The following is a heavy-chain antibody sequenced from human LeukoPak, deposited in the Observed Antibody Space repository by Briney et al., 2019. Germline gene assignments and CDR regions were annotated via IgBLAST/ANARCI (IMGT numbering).Heavy chain of an antibody. V-gene: IGHV3-48*01. J-gene: IGHJ6*03. Sequence: GGSLRLSCAASGFTFSSYSMNGVRQAPGKGLEWVSYITSSSSTIYYADSVKGRFTISRDNAKNSLYLQMNSLRAEDTAVYYCARVSSSWLGDYYYMDVWGKGTTVTVSS. CDR2: ITSSSSTI. CDR1: GFTFSSYS. D-gene: IGHD6-13*01. CDR3: ARVSSSWLGDYYYMDV.